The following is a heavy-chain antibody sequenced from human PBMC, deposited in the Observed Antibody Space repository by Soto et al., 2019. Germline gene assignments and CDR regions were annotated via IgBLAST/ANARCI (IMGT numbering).Heavy chain of an antibody. CDR2: ISGSGFKK. Sequence: GGSLRLSCAASGFIFENFGLSWVRQAPGKGLEWISSISGSGFKKYYADSVKGRFTISRDNSKSTVYLELNNLSAEDTAVYHCAKNQGVELVPLATVDWFDPWGQGSVVTVSS. J-gene: IGHJ5*02. CDR3: AKNQGVELVPLATVDWFDP. V-gene: IGHV3-23*01. CDR1: GFIFENFG. D-gene: IGHD1-26*01.